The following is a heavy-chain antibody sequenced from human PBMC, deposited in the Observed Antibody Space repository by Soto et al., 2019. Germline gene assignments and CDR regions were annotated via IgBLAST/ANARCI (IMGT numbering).Heavy chain of an antibody. J-gene: IGHJ6*03. D-gene: IGHD6-6*01. V-gene: IGHV3-64*01. Sequence: EVQLAESGGGLAQPGGSLRLSCAASGFTLSGYAMDWVRQAPGKGLEYVSGISSNGGGTYYANSVQGRFTISRDNSKNTVYLQMGSLRREDMAVYYCARRARPDFYYMDVWGKGTTVPVSS. CDR3: ARRARPDFYYMDV. CDR1: GFTLSGYA. CDR2: ISSNGGGT.